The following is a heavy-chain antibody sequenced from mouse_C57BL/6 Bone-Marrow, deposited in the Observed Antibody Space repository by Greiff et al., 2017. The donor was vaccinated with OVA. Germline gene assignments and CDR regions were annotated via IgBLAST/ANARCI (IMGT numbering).Heavy chain of an antibody. D-gene: IGHD2-5*01. CDR3: AKEGTYYSNYLDY. V-gene: IGHV2-3*01. J-gene: IGHJ2*01. CDR2: IWGDGST. Sequence: QVQLQQSGPGLVAPSQSLSITCTVSGFSLTSYGVSWVRQPPGKGLEWLGVIWGDGSTNYHSALISRLSISKDNSKSHVFLKLNSRQTNDTATYYCAKEGTYYSNYLDYWGQGTTLTVSS. CDR1: GFSLTSYG.